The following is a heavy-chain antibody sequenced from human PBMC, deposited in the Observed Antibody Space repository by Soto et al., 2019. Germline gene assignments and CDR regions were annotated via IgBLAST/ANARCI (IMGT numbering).Heavy chain of an antibody. CDR3: ARIFLERRRFDY. J-gene: IGHJ4*02. D-gene: IGHD1-1*01. CDR2: INHRGST. CDR1: GGSFSNYY. V-gene: IGHV4-34*01. Sequence: QVQLQQWGAGLLRPSETLSLTCAVYGGSFSNYYWTWVRQPPGKGLEWIGEINHRGSTSYNPSLTRRVTVSLDTSKSQFPLKLTSVTAADTAVYYCARIFLERRRFDYWGQGTLVTVSS.